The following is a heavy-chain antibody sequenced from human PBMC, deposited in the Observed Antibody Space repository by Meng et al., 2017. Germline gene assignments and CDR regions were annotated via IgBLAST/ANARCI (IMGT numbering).Heavy chain of an antibody. V-gene: IGHV4-34*01. J-gene: IGHJ4*02. CDR2: INHSGST. Sequence: QVQLQQWGAGLLKLSETLSLPCAVYGGSFSGYYWSWIRQPPGKGLEWIGEINHSGSTNYNPSLKSRVTISVDTSKNQFSLKLSSVTAADTAVYYCARGRGSWGYWGQGTLVTVSS. D-gene: IGHD3-16*01. CDR3: ARGRGSWGY. CDR1: GGSFSGYY.